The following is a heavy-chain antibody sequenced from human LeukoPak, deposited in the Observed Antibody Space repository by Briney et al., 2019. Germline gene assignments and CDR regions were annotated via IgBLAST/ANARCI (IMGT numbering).Heavy chain of an antibody. Sequence: GGSLRLSCAASGFTVSNTYMSWVRQAPGKGLEWVSVIYSGGSTYYADSVKGRFTISRDNSKNTLYLQMNSPRVEDTAMYYCARKDSGWYDYWGQGTLVTVSS. CDR1: GFTVSNTY. D-gene: IGHD6-19*01. J-gene: IGHJ4*02. CDR2: IYSGGST. V-gene: IGHV3-53*01. CDR3: ARKDSGWYDY.